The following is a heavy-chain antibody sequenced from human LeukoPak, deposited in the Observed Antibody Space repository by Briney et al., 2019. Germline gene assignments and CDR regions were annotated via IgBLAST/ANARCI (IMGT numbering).Heavy chain of an antibody. CDR1: GDGVSIDSDA. Sequence: SQTLSLTCAISGDGVSIDSDAWNWIRQSPSRGLQWLGRTYYRSKWYNDHAVSVKSRITINPDTSKNLVSLQLNSVTPEDTAVYYCTREYGYRFDHWGQGTPVTVSS. D-gene: IGHD5-18*01. CDR2: TYYRSKWYN. CDR3: TREYGYRFDH. J-gene: IGHJ4*02. V-gene: IGHV6-1*01.